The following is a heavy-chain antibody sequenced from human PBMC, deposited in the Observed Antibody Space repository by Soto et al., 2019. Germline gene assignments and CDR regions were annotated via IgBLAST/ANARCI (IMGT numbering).Heavy chain of an antibody. CDR1: GGCISSGGYY. CDR3: ARHCSSTSCSHHYYYGMDV. J-gene: IGHJ6*02. D-gene: IGHD2-2*01. CDR2: IYYSGST. V-gene: IGHV4-31*03. Sequence: QVQLQESGPGLVKPSQTLSLTCTVSGGCISSGGYYWIWIRQHPGKGLEWIGYIYYSGSTYYNPSLKSRVTISVDTSKNQFSLKLSSVTAADTAVYYCARHCSSTSCSHHYYYGMDVWGQGTTVTVSS.